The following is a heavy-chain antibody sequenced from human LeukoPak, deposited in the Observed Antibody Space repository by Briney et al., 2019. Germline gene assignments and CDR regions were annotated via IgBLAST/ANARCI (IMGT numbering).Heavy chain of an antibody. CDR3: ARPGGRSYGSLNRGCYFDY. V-gene: IGHV4-34*01. Sequence: ESSETLSLTCTVSGGSISSYYWSWIRQPAGKGLEWIGEINHSGSTNYNPSLKSRVTISVDTSKNQFSLKLSSVTAADTAVYYCARPGGRSYGSLNRGCYFDYWGQGTLVAVSS. CDR1: GGSISSYY. CDR2: INHSGST. D-gene: IGHD3-10*01. J-gene: IGHJ4*02.